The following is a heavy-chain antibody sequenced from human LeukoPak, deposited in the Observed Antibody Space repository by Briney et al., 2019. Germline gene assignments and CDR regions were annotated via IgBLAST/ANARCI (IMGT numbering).Heavy chain of an antibody. CDR1: GFTFSSYE. J-gene: IGHJ6*02. V-gene: IGHV3-48*03. Sequence: PGGSLRLSCAASGFTFSSYEMNWVRQAPGKGLEWVSYISSSGSTIYYADSVKGRFTISRDNAKNSLYLQMNSLRAEDTAVYYCATVSSSWYRYYYGMDVWSQGTTVTVSS. CDR3: ATVSSSWYRYYYGMDV. D-gene: IGHD6-13*01. CDR2: ISSSGSTI.